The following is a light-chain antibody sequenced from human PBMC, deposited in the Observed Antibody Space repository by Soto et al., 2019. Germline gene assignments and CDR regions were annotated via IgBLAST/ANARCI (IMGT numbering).Light chain of an antibody. CDR2: GAS. J-gene: IGKJ3*01. V-gene: IGKV3-20*01. CDR1: QSVSSYS. Sequence: EIVLTQSPGTLSLSPGERATLSCRASQSVSSYSLSWYQQKPGQAPRLLIYGASYRAIGVPDRFSGSGSGTDFSLTISGLEPEDLAVYYCQHYGSSSMFTFGPGTTVDIK. CDR3: QHYGSSSMFT.